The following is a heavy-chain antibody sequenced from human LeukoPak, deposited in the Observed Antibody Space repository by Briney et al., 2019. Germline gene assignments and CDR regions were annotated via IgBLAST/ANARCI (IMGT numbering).Heavy chain of an antibody. CDR3: ARDWGYYYYYGMDV. D-gene: IGHD3-16*01. J-gene: IGHJ6*02. V-gene: IGHV3-21*01. CDR2: ISSSSSYI. Sequence: GGSLRLSCAASGFTFSSYSMNWVRQAPGKGLEWVSSISSSSSYIYYADSVKGRFTISRDNAKNSLYLQMNSLRAEDTAVHYCARDWGYYYYYGMDVWGQGTTVTVSS. CDR1: GFTFSSYS.